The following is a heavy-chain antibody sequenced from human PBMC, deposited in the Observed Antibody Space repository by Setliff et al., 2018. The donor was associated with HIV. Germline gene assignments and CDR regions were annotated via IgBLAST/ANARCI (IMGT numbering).Heavy chain of an antibody. CDR3: ARALRIIGVIRY. Sequence: GASVKVSCKTSGYTFVKFGISWVRQAPGQGLEWLGWSSPNSNTENHHKFEGRVTMTSDTSISTVYMELSSLRSDDTAVYYCARALRIIGVIRYWGQGTLVTSPQ. V-gene: IGHV1-18*01. CDR1: GYTFVKFG. D-gene: IGHD3-3*01. J-gene: IGHJ4*02. CDR2: SSPNSNT.